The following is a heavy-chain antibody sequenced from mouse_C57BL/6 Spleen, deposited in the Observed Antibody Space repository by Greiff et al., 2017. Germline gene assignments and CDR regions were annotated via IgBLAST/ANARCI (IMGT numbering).Heavy chain of an antibody. CDR1: GYSITSGYD. CDR3: ATYGNWAWFAY. J-gene: IGHJ3*01. Sequence: DVKLQESGPGMVKPSQSLSLTCTVTGYSITSGYDWHWIRHFPGNKLEWMGYISYSGSTNYNPSLKSRISITHDTSKNHFFLKLNSVTTEDTATYYCATYGNWAWFAYWGQGTLVTVSA. V-gene: IGHV3-1*01. CDR2: ISYSGST. D-gene: IGHD2-1*01.